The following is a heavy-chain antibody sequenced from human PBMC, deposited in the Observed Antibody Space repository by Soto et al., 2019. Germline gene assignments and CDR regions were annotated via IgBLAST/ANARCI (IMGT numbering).Heavy chain of an antibody. D-gene: IGHD3-10*01. CDR1: GWSFSGSY. V-gene: IGHV4-34*01. CDR2: INHSGST. Sequence: SETLSLTCAVYGWSFSGSYWSWIRQPPGKGLEWIGEINHSGSTNYNPSLKSRVTISVDTSKNQFSLKLSSVTAADTAVYYCATGYGRNCDYSGQGTPVTVS. CDR3: ATGYGRNCDY. J-gene: IGHJ4*02.